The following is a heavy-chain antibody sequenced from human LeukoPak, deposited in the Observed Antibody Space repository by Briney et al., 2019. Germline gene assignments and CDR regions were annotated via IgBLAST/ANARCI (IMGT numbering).Heavy chain of an antibody. J-gene: IGHJ4*02. D-gene: IGHD2-21*02. Sequence: SETLSLTCSVSGGSISSGDYFWSWIRQHPGKGLEWVGYMHHSGATYSNPSLRSRVTISVDTSKNQFSLKLRSVTAADTAVYYCASSHPLGSNNDYYTPFDYWGQGTLVTVSA. CDR3: ASSHPLGSNNDYYTPFDY. V-gene: IGHV4-31*03. CDR1: GGSISSGDYF. CDR2: MHHSGAT.